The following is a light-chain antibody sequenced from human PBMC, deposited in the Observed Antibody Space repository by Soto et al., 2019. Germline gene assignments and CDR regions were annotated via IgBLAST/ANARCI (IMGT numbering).Light chain of an antibody. CDR1: QSLVHSDGIAY. CDR3: MQGTHWPIT. Sequence: DVVMTQSPLSLPVTLGQPASISCRSNQSLVHSDGIAYFSWFQQRPGRSPRRLIYKVSNRDSGVPARFSGSGSGTDFALKISRGEDEDVGVYYCMQGTHWPITFGQGTRLEIK. CDR2: KVS. V-gene: IGKV2-30*02. J-gene: IGKJ5*01.